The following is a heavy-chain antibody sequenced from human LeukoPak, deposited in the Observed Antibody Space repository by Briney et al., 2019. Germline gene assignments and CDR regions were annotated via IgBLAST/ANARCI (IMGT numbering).Heavy chain of an antibody. CDR2: FGRSGSDT. Sequence: GGSLRLSCAASGFTFGTSAMSWVRQAPGKGPEWVSTFGRSGSDTYYSDSVRGRFTIFRDNSKNTLYLQMNSLRDEDTAVYYCAKGSLGSWYYFDYWGQGTLVTVSS. CDR1: GFTFGTSA. V-gene: IGHV3-23*01. CDR3: AKGSLGSWYYFDY. J-gene: IGHJ4*02. D-gene: IGHD6-13*01.